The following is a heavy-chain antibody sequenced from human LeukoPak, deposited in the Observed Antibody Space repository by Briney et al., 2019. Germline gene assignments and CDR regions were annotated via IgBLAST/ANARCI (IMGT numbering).Heavy chain of an antibody. CDR2: ISNDGSNK. Sequence: PGGSLRLSCAASGFTFSNYAMHWVRQAPGKGLEWVAVISNDGSNKYYADSVKGRFTISGDNSKNTLYLQMNSLRAEYTAVYYCARELGYCSSTSCPKYYYGMDVWGQGTTVTVPS. CDR1: GFTFSNYA. CDR3: ARELGYCSSTSCPKYYYGMDV. D-gene: IGHD2-2*01. V-gene: IGHV3-30-3*01. J-gene: IGHJ6*02.